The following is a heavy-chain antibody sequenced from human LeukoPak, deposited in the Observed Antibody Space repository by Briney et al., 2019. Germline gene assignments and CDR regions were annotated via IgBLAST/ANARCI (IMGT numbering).Heavy chain of an antibody. D-gene: IGHD1-1*01. CDR3: VRETMYAFDM. CDR1: GFTFSSYA. J-gene: IGHJ3*02. Sequence: GGSLRLSCAASGFTFSSYAMHWVRQAPGKGLEWVAVISYDGSNKYYADSVKGRFTISRDNSKNTLYLQMNSLRAEDTAVYYCVRETMYAFDMWGQGTIVTVSS. V-gene: IGHV3-30-3*01. CDR2: ISYDGSNK.